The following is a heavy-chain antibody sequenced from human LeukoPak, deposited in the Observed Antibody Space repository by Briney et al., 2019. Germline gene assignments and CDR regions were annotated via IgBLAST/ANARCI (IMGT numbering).Heavy chain of an antibody. Sequence: ASVKVSCKASGYTFTSYYMHWVRQAPGQGLEWMGIINPSGGSTSYAQKFQGRVTMTRDMSTSTVYMELSSLRSEDTAVYYCARDRLGLTVVTPLDYWGQGTLVTVSS. D-gene: IGHD4-23*01. CDR3: ARDRLGLTVVTPLDY. CDR1: GYTFTSYY. CDR2: INPSGGST. V-gene: IGHV1-46*01. J-gene: IGHJ4*02.